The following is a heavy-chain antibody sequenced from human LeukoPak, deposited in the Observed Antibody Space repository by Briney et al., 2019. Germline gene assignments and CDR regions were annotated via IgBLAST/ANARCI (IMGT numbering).Heavy chain of an antibody. CDR1: GFTFNNYG. D-gene: IGHD3-10*01. V-gene: IGHV3-30*02. CDR2: IRYDGSNK. Sequence: GGSLRLSCAASGFTFNNYGMHWVRQAPGKGLEWVAFIRYDGSNKHYADSVKGRFTISRDNSKNTLYLQMNSLRAEDTAVYYCAKVAPLWFGEDYCDYWGQGTLVTVSS. CDR3: AKVAPLWFGEDYCDY. J-gene: IGHJ4*02.